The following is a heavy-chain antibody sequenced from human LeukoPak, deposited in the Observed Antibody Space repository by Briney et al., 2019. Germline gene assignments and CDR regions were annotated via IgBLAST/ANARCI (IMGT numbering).Heavy chain of an antibody. CDR3: ARSYYDILTGFVDV. CDR1: GFTFSSYA. V-gene: IGHV3-30*04. J-gene: IGHJ6*04. Sequence: GGSLRLSSAASGFTFSSYAMHWVRQAPGKGLEWVAVISYDGSNKYYADSVKGRFTISRDNSKNTLYLQMNSLRAEDTAVYYCARSYYDILTGFVDVWGKGTTVTVSS. D-gene: IGHD3-9*01. CDR2: ISYDGSNK.